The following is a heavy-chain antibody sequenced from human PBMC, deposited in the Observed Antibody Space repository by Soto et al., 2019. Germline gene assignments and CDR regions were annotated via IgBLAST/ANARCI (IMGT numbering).Heavy chain of an antibody. J-gene: IGHJ5*02. CDR3: ARGITMVRGHNWFDP. CDR2: INPNSGGT. V-gene: IGHV1-2*02. CDR1: GYTFTGDY. Sequence: ASVKFSFKASGYTFTGDYMHWLRQAPGQGLEWMGWINPNSGGTNYAQKFQGSVTMTRDTSISTAYMELSRLRSDDTAVYYCARGITMVRGHNWFDPWGQGTLVTVSS. D-gene: IGHD3-10*01.